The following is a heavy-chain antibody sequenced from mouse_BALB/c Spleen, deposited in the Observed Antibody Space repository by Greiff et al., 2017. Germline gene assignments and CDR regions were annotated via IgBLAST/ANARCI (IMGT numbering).Heavy chain of an antibody. CDR3: ARETYYRYDSFAY. CDR1: GFTFSSFG. Sequence: EVHLVESGGGLVQPGGSRKLSCAASGFTFSSFGMHWVRQAPEKGLEWVAYISSGSSTIYYADTVKGRFTISRDNPKNTLFLQMTSLRSEDTAMYYCARETYYRYDSFAYWGQGTLVTVSA. J-gene: IGHJ3*01. D-gene: IGHD2-14*01. CDR2: ISSGSSTI. V-gene: IGHV5-17*02.